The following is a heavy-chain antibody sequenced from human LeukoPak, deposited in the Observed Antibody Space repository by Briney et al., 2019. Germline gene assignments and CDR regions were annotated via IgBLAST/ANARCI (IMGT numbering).Heavy chain of an antibody. D-gene: IGHD4/OR15-4a*01. CDR1: GGTFSSYA. Sequence: ASVKVSCKASGGTFSSYAISWVRQAPGQGLEWMGGIIPIFGTANYAQKFQGRVTITADESTSTAYMELSSLRSEDTAVYYCARGKDYGPSTRFDYWGQGTLVTVSS. CDR2: IIPIFGTA. CDR3: ARGKDYGPSTRFDY. J-gene: IGHJ4*02. V-gene: IGHV1-69*13.